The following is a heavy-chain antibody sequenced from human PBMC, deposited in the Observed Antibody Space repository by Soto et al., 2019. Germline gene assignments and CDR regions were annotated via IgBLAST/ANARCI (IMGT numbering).Heavy chain of an antibody. CDR1: GGTFSSYA. V-gene: IGHV1-69*12. D-gene: IGHD3-22*01. Sequence: QVQLVQSGAEVKKPGSSVKVSCKASGGTFSSYAISWVRQAPGQGLEWMGGIIPIFGTANYAQKFQGRVTITADESTSTAYMELSSLRSEDTAVYYCARDHYYDSSGYPYSGNAFDIWGQGTMVTVSS. J-gene: IGHJ3*02. CDR2: IIPIFGTA. CDR3: ARDHYYDSSGYPYSGNAFDI.